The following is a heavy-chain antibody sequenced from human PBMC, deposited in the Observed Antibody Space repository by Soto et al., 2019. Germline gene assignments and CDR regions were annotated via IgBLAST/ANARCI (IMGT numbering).Heavy chain of an antibody. D-gene: IGHD6-6*01. V-gene: IGHV4-59*01. CDR3: AGSSEANYGMDV. CDR1: GGSISSYY. Sequence: SGTLSLTCTVSGGSISSYYWSWIRQPPGKGLEWIGYIYYSGSTNYNPSLKSRVTISVDTSKNQFSLKLSSVTAADTAVYYCAGSSEANYGMDVWGQGTTVTVSS. CDR2: IYYSGST. J-gene: IGHJ6*02.